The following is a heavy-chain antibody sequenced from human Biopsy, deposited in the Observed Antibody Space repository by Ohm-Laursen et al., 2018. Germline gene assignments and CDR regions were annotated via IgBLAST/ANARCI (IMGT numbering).Heavy chain of an antibody. CDR2: VMPFFGTA. CDR1: GGTSNSYI. Sequence: EASVKVSCKASGGTSNSYIFAWVRQAPGQRPEWMGDVMPFFGTAQYAPKLQGRVSMTADKTTNTAYMELTSLTSEDTALYYCTRAGGGKIYGLWGQGTLVTVPS. J-gene: IGHJ4*02. CDR3: TRAGGGKIYGL. V-gene: IGHV1-69*06. D-gene: IGHD3-16*01.